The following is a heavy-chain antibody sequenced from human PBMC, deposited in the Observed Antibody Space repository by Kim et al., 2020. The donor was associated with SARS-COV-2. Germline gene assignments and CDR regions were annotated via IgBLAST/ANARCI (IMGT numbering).Heavy chain of an antibody. CDR1: GFAFRIFW. Sequence: GGSLRLSCEVSGFAFRIFWMNWVRQAPGKGLEWVANIKEDGSEKNYVDSVKGRFTISRDNAKNLLYLEMNNLRVEDTAVYYCARDPLAEAPVSGMMGLDVWGQGPTVTVSS. J-gene: IGHJ6*02. V-gene: IGHV3-7*05. CDR3: ARDPLAEAPVSGMMGLDV. CDR2: IKEDGSEK. D-gene: IGHD3-16*01.